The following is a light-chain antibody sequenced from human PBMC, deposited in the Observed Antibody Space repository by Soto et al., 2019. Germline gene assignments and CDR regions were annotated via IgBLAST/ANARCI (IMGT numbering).Light chain of an antibody. V-gene: IGKV1-9*01. CDR2: AAS. CDR3: EQLNSFPIT. Sequence: LTQTPSHLAASAGDRVSITCLASQAISSYLAWYQQKPGRAPKRLIYAASTLQSGVPSRFSGSGSGTEFTLTITSLQPEEFATYYREQLNSFPITFGQGTRLAIK. CDR1: QAISSY. J-gene: IGKJ5*01.